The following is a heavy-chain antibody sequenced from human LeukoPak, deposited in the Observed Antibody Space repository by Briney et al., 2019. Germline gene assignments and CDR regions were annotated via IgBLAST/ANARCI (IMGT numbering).Heavy chain of an antibody. J-gene: IGHJ3*02. Sequence: ASVKVSCKPSGYTFTSYGISWVRQAPGQGRGGRGWIRAYNGKTNYAQKLQGRVTMTTDTSTSTAYMELRSLRSDDTAVYYCARVMGYWSSTSCYGPMLDFDIWGQGTMVTVSS. CDR1: GYTFTSYG. CDR3: ARVMGYWSSTSCYGPMLDFDI. CDR2: IRAYNGKT. D-gene: IGHD2-2*01. V-gene: IGHV1-18*01.